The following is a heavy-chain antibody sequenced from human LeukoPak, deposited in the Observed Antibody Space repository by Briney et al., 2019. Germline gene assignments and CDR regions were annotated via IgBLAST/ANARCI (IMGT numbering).Heavy chain of an antibody. V-gene: IGHV4-4*07. J-gene: IGHJ6*03. D-gene: IGHD2-15*01. CDR2: IYTSGST. Sequence: NPSETLSLTCTVSGGSISSYYWSWIRQPAGKGLEWIGRIYTSGSTNYNPSLKSRVTISVDKSKNQFSLKLSSATAADTAVYYCARDIDMALDYYYYMDVWGKGTTVTVSS. CDR1: GGSISSYY. CDR3: ARDIDMALDYYYYMDV.